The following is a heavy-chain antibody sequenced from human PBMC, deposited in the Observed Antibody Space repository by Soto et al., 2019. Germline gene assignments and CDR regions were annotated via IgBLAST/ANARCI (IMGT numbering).Heavy chain of an antibody. Sequence: PSETLSLTCAVYGGSFSGYYWSWIRQPPGKGLEWIGEINHSGSTNYNPSLKSRVTISVDTSKNQFSLKLSSVTAADTAVHYCARDRNLLPYYYYGMDVWGQGTTVTVSS. CDR1: GGSFSGYY. V-gene: IGHV4-34*01. J-gene: IGHJ6*02. D-gene: IGHD1-1*01. CDR3: ARDRNLLPYYYYGMDV. CDR2: INHSGST.